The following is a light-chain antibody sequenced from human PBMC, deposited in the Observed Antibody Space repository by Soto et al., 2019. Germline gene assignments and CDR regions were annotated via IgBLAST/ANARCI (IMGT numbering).Light chain of an antibody. CDR3: QQLSSYPVT. J-gene: IGKJ1*01. CDR1: QDIGIY. Sequence: IQLTQSPSSLSASVGDRVTITCRASQDIGIYLAWYQQKPGKAPNLLIYAASSLQRRVPSSFSGSGSGTDFTLTIRSLQPEELATYHCQQLSSYPVTVGQGTKVDIK. CDR2: AAS. V-gene: IGKV1-9*01.